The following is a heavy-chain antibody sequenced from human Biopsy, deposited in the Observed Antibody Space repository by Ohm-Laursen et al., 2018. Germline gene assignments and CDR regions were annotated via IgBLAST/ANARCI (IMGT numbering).Heavy chain of an antibody. CDR3: ARDPLNGHKHFDY. D-gene: IGHD2-8*01. V-gene: IGHV1-2*02. CDR1: SYTFTDYN. CDR2: INCKTGAT. J-gene: IGHJ4*02. Sequence: ASVKVSCKVSSYTFTDYNIHWMRQAPGQGLEWLGCINCKTGATNYAQKFQGTVTMTRDTSISTAYLALGSLRSADTAIYYCARDPLNGHKHFDYWGQGSLVTVSS.